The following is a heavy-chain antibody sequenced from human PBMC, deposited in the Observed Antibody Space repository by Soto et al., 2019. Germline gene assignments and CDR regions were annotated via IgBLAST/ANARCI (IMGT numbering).Heavy chain of an antibody. V-gene: IGHV4-30-4*01. J-gene: IGHJ4*02. CDR1: GGSISSGDYY. CDR3: ARVGMVRGVITPDFDY. D-gene: IGHD3-10*01. CDR2: IYYSGST. Sequence: SSETLSLTCTVSGGSISSGDYYWSWIRQPPGKGLEWIGYIYYSGSTYYNPSLKSRVTISVDTSKNQFSLKLSSVTAADTAVYYCARVGMVRGVITPDFDYWGQGTLVTVSS.